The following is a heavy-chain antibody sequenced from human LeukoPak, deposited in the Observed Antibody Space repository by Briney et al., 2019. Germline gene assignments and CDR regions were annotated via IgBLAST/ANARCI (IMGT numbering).Heavy chain of an antibody. CDR2: IIPILGIA. J-gene: IGHJ4*02. CDR1: GVTFSSYA. V-gene: IGHV1-69*04. D-gene: IGHD6-19*01. Sequence: SVNVSCKASGVTFSSYAISWVRQAPGQGLEWMGRIIPILGIANYAQKFQGRVTVTADKSTSTAYMELSSLRSEDTAVYYCARDLTMTGAALDYWGQGTLVTVSS. CDR3: ARDLTMTGAALDY.